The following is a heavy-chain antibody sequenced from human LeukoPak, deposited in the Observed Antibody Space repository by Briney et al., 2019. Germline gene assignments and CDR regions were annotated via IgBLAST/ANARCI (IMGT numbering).Heavy chain of an antibody. D-gene: IGHD3-3*01. V-gene: IGHV3-30*18. Sequence: PGSSLRLSCAASAFTFSSYGMHWVRQAPGEGLEWVAVISYDANIKNYADSVKGRFTISRDNSKNTLYLQMNSLRGEDTAVYYCAKDRHPARTDGYYYDYWGQGTLVTVSS. CDR2: ISYDANIK. J-gene: IGHJ4*02. CDR1: AFTFSSYG. CDR3: AKDRHPARTDGYYYDY.